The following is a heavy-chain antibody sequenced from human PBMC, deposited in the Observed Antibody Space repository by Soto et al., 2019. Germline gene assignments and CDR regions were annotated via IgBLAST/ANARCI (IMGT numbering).Heavy chain of an antibody. CDR3: WRDSGEFVLVPAAPHY. Sequence: ASVKVSCKASGYTFTSYYMHWVRQAPGQGLEWMGIINPSGGSTSYAQKLQGRVTMTRDTSTSTVYMKMSNLRSEDTAVFFFWRDSGEFVLVPAAPHYWGQGTLVTVSS. J-gene: IGHJ4*02. CDR2: INPSGGST. D-gene: IGHD2-2*01. V-gene: IGHV1-46*01. CDR1: GYTFTSYY.